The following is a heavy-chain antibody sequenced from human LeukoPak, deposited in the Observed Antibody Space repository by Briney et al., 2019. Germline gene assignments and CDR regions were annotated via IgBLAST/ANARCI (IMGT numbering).Heavy chain of an antibody. Sequence: GGSLRLSCAASGFTFRGYDINWVRQAPGKGLEWVSSITGNGASTNFADSVRGRFTISRDNSKNTAYLQMNSLRAEDTAVYYCAGSGSHVYWGQGTLVTVSS. D-gene: IGHD1-26*01. CDR1: GFTFRGYD. CDR3: AGSGSHVY. J-gene: IGHJ4*02. CDR2: ITGNGAST. V-gene: IGHV3-23*01.